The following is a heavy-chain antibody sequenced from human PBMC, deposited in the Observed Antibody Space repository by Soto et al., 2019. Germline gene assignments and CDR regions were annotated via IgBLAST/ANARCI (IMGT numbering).Heavy chain of an antibody. CDR1: GFTFSSYE. CDR2: ISSSGSNI. D-gene: IGHD5-18*01. Sequence: EVQLVESGGGLVQPGGSLRLSCAASGFTFSSYEMNWVRQAPGKGLEWVSYISSSGSNIYYADSVKGRFTISRDNDKNSLYLQMNSLRAEDTAVYYCAREVDTASGYFDYWGQGTLVTVSS. J-gene: IGHJ4*02. CDR3: AREVDTASGYFDY. V-gene: IGHV3-48*03.